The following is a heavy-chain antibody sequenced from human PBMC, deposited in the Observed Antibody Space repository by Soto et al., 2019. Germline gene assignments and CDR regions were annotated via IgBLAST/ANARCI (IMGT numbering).Heavy chain of an antibody. J-gene: IGHJ4*02. D-gene: IGHD2-21*01. V-gene: IGHV3-11*06. CDR1: GFPFNDYY. CDR3: VRGGGGGLFEH. Sequence: PGGSLRLSCATSGFPFNDYYMTWIRQAPGKGLEWLSHISPKSTFRNYADSVEGRFTISRDNTESSLFLQMNSLGVDDTAVYSCVRGGGGGLFEHWGQGVLVTVSS. CDR2: ISPKSTFR.